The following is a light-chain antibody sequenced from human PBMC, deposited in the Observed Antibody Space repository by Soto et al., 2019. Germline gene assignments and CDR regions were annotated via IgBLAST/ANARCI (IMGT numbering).Light chain of an antibody. CDR1: QGINIY. V-gene: IGKV1-27*01. Sequence: DVQMTQSPSSLFASVGDRVTITCRAGQGINIYLAWYQQKPGKVPKLLIDAASTLQTGVPSRFRGSGSGTDFTLTISSLQPEDVATYYCQKYDRAPLAFGGGTKVEVK. J-gene: IGKJ4*01. CDR2: AAS. CDR3: QKYDRAPLA.